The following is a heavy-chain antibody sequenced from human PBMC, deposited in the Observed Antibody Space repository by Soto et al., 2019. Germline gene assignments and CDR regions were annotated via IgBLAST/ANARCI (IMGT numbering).Heavy chain of an antibody. Sequence: EVQLVNSGGGLVQPGGSLRLSCVASGFTFSSYGMNWVRQAPGKGLEWVSYISSGPVTTNYADSVKGRFTISRDNAKSSLYLQLNSLRDDDTAVYYCARGGAVRPDYWGQGTLVIVSS. J-gene: IGHJ4*02. V-gene: IGHV3-48*02. CDR3: ARGGAVRPDY. CDR1: GFTFSSYG. CDR2: ISSGPVTT.